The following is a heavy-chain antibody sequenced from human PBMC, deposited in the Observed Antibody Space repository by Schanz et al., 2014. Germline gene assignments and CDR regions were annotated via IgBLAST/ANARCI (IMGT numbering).Heavy chain of an antibody. CDR1: GFAFSSYG. D-gene: IGHD3-16*01. V-gene: IGHV3-23*04. Sequence: EVQLVESGGGLVQPGGSLRLSCLASGFAFSSYGMNWLRQAPGKGLEWVSAISGSGGSTYYADSVKGRFTISRDNAKNTLYLQMNSLRAEDTAVYYCARHGGIPYYPMDVWGQGTTVTVSS. CDR2: ISGSGGST. J-gene: IGHJ6*02. CDR3: ARHGGIPYYPMDV.